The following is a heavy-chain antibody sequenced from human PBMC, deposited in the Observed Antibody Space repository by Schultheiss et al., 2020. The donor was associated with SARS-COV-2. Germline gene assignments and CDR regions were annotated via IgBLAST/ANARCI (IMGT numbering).Heavy chain of an antibody. J-gene: IGHJ3*02. D-gene: IGHD3-22*01. Sequence: GGSLRLSCAASGFTFSSYAMSWVRQAPGKGLEWVAVISYDGSNKYYADSVKGRFTISRDNSKNTLYLQMNSLRAEDTAVYYCAREGDDYDSSLFDIWGQGTMVTVSS. CDR3: AREGDDYDSSLFDI. CDR1: GFTFSSYA. V-gene: IGHV3-30-3*01. CDR2: ISYDGSNK.